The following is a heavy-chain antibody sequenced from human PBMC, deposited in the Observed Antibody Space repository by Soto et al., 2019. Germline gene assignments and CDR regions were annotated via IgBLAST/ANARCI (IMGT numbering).Heavy chain of an antibody. J-gene: IGHJ5*02. D-gene: IGHD3-3*01. Sequence: GSLRLSCAASGFTFSSYWMHWVRQAPGKGLVWVSRINSDGSSTSYADSVKGRFTISRDNAKNTLYLQMNSLRAEDTAVYYCARVSPVGYYDFSSGYLGFDPWGQGTLVTVSS. V-gene: IGHV3-74*01. CDR1: GFTFSSYW. CDR3: ARVSPVGYYDFSSGYLGFDP. CDR2: INSDGSST.